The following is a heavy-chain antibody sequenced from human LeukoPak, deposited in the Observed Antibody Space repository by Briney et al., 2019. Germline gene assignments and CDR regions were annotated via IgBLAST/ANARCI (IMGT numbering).Heavy chain of an antibody. D-gene: IGHD2-15*01. J-gene: IGHJ4*02. Sequence: GASVKVSYKASGYTFTSYYMHWVRQAPGQGLEWMGIINPSGGSTSYAQKFQGRVTMTRDTSTSTVYMELSSLRSEDTAVYYCARDRTYCSGGSCFIADFDYWGQGTLVTVSS. CDR1: GYTFTSYY. CDR2: INPSGGST. V-gene: IGHV1-46*01. CDR3: ARDRTYCSGGSCFIADFDY.